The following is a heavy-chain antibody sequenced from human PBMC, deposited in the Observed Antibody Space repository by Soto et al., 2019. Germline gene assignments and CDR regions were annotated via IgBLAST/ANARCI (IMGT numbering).Heavy chain of an antibody. D-gene: IGHD3-16*01. CDR2: LNPGSGDT. J-gene: IGHJ5*02. Sequence: QVQLVQSGAEIRKPGASVRVSCKASGYTFTNYDVNWVRLVPGQGLEWMGWLNPGSGDTGYAQKFQGRVTMTRNTSIGTAYMELSSLRSGDTAIYYCARMSSFGTLNWFDPWGQGTLVTVSS. CDR3: ARMSSFGTLNWFDP. CDR1: GYTFTNYD. V-gene: IGHV1-8*01.